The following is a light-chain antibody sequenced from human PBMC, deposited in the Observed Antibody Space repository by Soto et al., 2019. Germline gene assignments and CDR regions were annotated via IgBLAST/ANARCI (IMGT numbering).Light chain of an antibody. V-gene: IGKV1-5*01. CDR3: QQYHSYSP. CDR1: QSISSW. CDR2: DAS. J-gene: IGKJ5*01. Sequence: DIQMTQSPSTLSASVGDRVTITCRASQSISSWLAWYQQKPGKAPKLLIYDASTSESGVPSRFSGSGSGTEFTLTISRLQPDDFATYYCQQYHSYSPFGQGTRLEIK.